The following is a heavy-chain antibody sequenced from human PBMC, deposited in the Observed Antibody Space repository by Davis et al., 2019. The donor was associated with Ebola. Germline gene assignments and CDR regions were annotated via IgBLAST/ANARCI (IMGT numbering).Heavy chain of an antibody. D-gene: IGHD3-3*01. CDR3: ARDNRLRRFFGVDYYYYYGMDV. CDR1: GYTFTSYG. J-gene: IGHJ6*02. Sequence: ASVKVSCKASGYTFTSYGISWVRQAPGQGLEWMGIINPSGGSTSYAQKFQGRVTMTRDTSTSTVYMELSSLRSEDTAVYYCARDNRLRRFFGVDYYYYYGMDVWGQGTTVTVSS. CDR2: INPSGGST. V-gene: IGHV1-46*01.